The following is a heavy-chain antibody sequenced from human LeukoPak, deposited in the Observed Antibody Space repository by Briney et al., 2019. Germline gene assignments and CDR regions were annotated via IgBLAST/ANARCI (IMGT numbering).Heavy chain of an antibody. CDR2: IYTSGST. CDR3: ARGYCYAGNCYPYYFDY. D-gene: IGHD2-15*01. CDR1: GNSISSGDNY. V-gene: IGHV4-61*02. Sequence: SETLSLTCTVSGNSISSGDNYWSWIRQPAGKGLEWIGRIYTSGSTNYNPSLKSRVTISGDTSKNQFSLRLSSVTAADTAIYYCARGYCYAGNCYPYYFDYWGQGALVIVSS. J-gene: IGHJ4*02.